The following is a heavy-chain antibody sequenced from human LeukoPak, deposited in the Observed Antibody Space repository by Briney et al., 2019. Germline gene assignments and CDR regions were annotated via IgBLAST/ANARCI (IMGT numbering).Heavy chain of an antibody. CDR3: ARDATMAAAGPGYFDY. J-gene: IGHJ4*02. V-gene: IGHV4-31*03. CDR2: IYYSGST. CDR1: GGSISSGGYY. Sequence: SETLSLTCTVSGGSISSGGYYWSWIRQHPGKGLEWIGYIYYSGSTYYNPSLKSRVTISVDTSKNQFSLKLSSVTAADTAVYYCARDATMAAAGPGYFDYWGQGTLVTVSS. D-gene: IGHD6-13*01.